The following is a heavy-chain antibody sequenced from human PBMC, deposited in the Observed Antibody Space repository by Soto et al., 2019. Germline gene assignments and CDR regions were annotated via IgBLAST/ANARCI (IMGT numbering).Heavy chain of an antibody. J-gene: IGHJ6*02. CDR1: GFTFSSYA. V-gene: IGHV3-30-3*01. CDR3: ARAGCDGGSCYTLVGLRYGMDV. D-gene: IGHD2-15*01. Sequence: QVQLVESGGGVVQPGRSLRLSCAASGFTFSSYAMYWVRQAPGKGLEWVAVISYDGNNKYYADSVKGRFTISRDNSKNRLYLQMNSVGAEDMAVYYCARAGCDGGSCYTLVGLRYGMDVWGQGTTVTVSS. CDR2: ISYDGNNK.